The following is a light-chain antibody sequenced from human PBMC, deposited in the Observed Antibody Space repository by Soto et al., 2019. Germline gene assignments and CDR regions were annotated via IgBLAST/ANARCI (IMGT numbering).Light chain of an antibody. Sequence: QSALTQPASVSGSPGLSITISCTGTSSDVGSYNLVSWYQQHPGKAPKLMIYEGSKRPSGVSNRFSGSKSGNTASMTISGLQAEDEADYYCCSYAGSSPFVVFGGGTKVTVL. CDR3: CSYAGSSPFVV. V-gene: IGLV2-23*03. J-gene: IGLJ2*01. CDR1: SSDVGSYNL. CDR2: EGS.